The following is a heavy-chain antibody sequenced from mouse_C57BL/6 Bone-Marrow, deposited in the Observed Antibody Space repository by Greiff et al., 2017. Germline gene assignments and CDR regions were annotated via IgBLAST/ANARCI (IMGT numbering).Heavy chain of an antibody. J-gene: IGHJ3*01. CDR2: INPSSGST. V-gene: IGHV1-7*01. CDR3: ARGKGVKYGNYPLAR. D-gene: IGHD2-10*02. Sequence: VQLQQSGAELAKPGASVKLSCKASGYTFTRYWMHWVKQRPGQGLEWIGYINPSSGSTKYNQKFKDKATLTADKSSSTGNRHLSSRTYEYAAAYDCARGKGVKYGNYPLARRGQGTLVTVSA. CDR1: GYTFTRYW.